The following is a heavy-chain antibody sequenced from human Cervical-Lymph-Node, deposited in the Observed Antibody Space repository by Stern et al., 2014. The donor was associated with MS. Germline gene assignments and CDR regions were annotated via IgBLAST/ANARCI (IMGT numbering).Heavy chain of an antibody. CDR2: INPIFGTA. D-gene: IGHD1-26*01. CDR1: GGTFSSYA. CDR3: ARGELKEGLVRGMDV. V-gene: IGHV1-69*01. J-gene: IGHJ6*02. Sequence: VQLVESGAEVKQPGSSVKVSCKASGGTFSSYAISWVRQAPGPGLEWMGGINPIFGTANHAQKFQGRVTITADESTSTAYMELSSLRSEDTAVYYCARGELKEGLVRGMDVWGQGTTVTVSS.